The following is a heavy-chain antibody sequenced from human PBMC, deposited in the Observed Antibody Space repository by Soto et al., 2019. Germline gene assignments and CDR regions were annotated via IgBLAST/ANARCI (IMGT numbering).Heavy chain of an antibody. CDR1: GFTFGDSY. J-gene: IGHJ4*02. D-gene: IGHD3-10*01. CDR3: AKTRVADSGYYFDH. V-gene: IGHV3-11*03. CDR2: ISGGSSYT. Sequence: PGGSLRLSCAASGFTFGDSYMSWIRQSPGKGLEWLSYISGGSSYTNYAESVKGRFTISRDNAKRSLFLQVNSLRADDTAIYYCAKTRVADSGYYFDHWGQGTMVTVSS.